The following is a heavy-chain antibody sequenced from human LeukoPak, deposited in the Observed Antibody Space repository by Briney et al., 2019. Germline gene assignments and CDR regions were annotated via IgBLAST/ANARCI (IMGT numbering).Heavy chain of an antibody. CDR3: AGYSTRFNWFDP. J-gene: IGHJ5*02. Sequence: SETLFLTCTVSGGSISSGSYYWSWIRQPPGKGLEWIGYIYYSGSTNYNPSLKSRVTISVDTSKNQFSLKLSSVTAADTAVYYCAGYSTRFNWFDPWGQGTLVTVSS. D-gene: IGHD4-23*01. CDR1: GGSISSGSYY. CDR2: IYYSGST. V-gene: IGHV4-61*01.